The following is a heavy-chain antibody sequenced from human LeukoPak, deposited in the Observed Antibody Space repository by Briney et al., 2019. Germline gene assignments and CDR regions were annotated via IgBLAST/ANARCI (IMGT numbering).Heavy chain of an antibody. Sequence: GGSLRLSCAASGFTFSHFAMHWVRQTPGTGLQWVASIWYDGTHGNYVDSAKGRFTISRDNSKDTLYLQMDSLRPEDTAVYYCARGWGDIEIVPAPNDAFDTWGQGTMVTVSS. CDR1: GFTFSHFA. J-gene: IGHJ3*02. D-gene: IGHD2/OR15-2a*01. V-gene: IGHV3-30*02. CDR3: ARGWGDIEIVPAPNDAFDT. CDR2: IWYDGTHG.